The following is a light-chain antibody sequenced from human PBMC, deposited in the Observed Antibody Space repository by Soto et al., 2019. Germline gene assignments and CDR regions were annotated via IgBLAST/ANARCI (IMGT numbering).Light chain of an antibody. V-gene: IGKV3-15*01. CDR1: RSVSSN. Sequence: IVLPQSPATLSMSLGERSTLSCRSSRSVSSNLAWYQQKPGHAPRLLIYGASTRATGIPARFSGSGSGTEFTLTSSILQSEDYAVYCWQRCNGSPTFGGGTKVDIK. CDR2: GAS. CDR3: QRCNGSPT. J-gene: IGKJ4*02.